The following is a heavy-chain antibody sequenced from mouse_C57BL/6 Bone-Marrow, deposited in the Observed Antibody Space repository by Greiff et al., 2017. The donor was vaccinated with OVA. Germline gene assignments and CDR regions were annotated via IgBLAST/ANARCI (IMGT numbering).Heavy chain of an antibody. CDR1: GYTFTDYY. Sequence: DVQLQQSGPELVKPGASVKISCKASGYTFTDYYMNWVKQSHGKSLEWIGDINPNNGGTSYNQKFKGKATLTVDKSSSTAYMELRSLTSEDSAVYYCARGWDDYFDYWGQGTTLTVSS. CDR2: INPNNGGT. J-gene: IGHJ2*01. V-gene: IGHV1-26*01. D-gene: IGHD4-1*01. CDR3: ARGWDDYFDY.